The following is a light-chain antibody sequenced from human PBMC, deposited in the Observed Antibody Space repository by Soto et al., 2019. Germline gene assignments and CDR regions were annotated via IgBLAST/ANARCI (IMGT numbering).Light chain of an antibody. CDR1: QSVSSSY. Sequence: EIVLTQSPGTLSLSPGERATLSCRASQSVSSSYLAWDQQKPGQAPRLLLYVASSRATGIPDRFSGSGSGTDFTLTISRLEPEDFAVYYCQQYGSSPITFGQGTRLEIK. J-gene: IGKJ5*01. CDR2: VAS. V-gene: IGKV3-20*01. CDR3: QQYGSSPIT.